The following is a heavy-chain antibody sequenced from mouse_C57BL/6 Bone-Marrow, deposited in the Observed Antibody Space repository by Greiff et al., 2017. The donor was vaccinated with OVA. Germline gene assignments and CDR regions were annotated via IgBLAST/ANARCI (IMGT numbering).Heavy chain of an antibody. Sequence: QVTLKECGPGILQPSQTLSLTCSFSGFSLSTFGMGVGWIRQPSGKGLEWLAHIWWDDDKYYNPALKSRLTISKDTSKNQVFLKIANVDTADTATYYCARVAYYSRRWYFDVWGTGTTVTVSS. CDR2: IWWDDDK. CDR3: ARVAYYSRRWYFDV. V-gene: IGHV8-8*01. J-gene: IGHJ1*03. CDR1: GFSLSTFGMG. D-gene: IGHD2-5*01.